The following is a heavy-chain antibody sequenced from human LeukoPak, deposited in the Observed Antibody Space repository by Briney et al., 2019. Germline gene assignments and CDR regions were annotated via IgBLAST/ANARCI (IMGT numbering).Heavy chain of an antibody. CDR3: ARVLSGYSYGFYYYYGMDV. CDR1: GGSFSGYY. J-gene: IGHJ6*02. Sequence: SETLSLTCAVYGGSFSGYYWSWIRQPPGKGLEWIGEINHSGSTNYNPSLKSRVTISVDTSKNQFPLRLSSVTAADTAVYYCARVLSGYSYGFYYYYGMDVWGQGTTVTVSS. CDR2: INHSGST. D-gene: IGHD5-18*01. V-gene: IGHV4-34*01.